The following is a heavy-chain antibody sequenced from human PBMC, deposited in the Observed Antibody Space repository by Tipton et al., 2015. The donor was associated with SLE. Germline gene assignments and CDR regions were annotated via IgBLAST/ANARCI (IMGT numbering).Heavy chain of an antibody. CDR1: GFTFDDFA. D-gene: IGHD3-16*02. V-gene: IGHV3-9*01. Sequence: SLRLSCVASGFTFDDFAIHWVRLGPGKGLEWVSGISWKSGDIGYADSVKGRFTIPRDTAKHSVLLRMNSLRAEETACYFCVRDRLFYDYIWGSYRASWYFDYWGQGNLVTVSS. CDR3: VRDRLFYDYIWGSYRASWYFDY. J-gene: IGHJ4*02. CDR2: ISWKSGDI.